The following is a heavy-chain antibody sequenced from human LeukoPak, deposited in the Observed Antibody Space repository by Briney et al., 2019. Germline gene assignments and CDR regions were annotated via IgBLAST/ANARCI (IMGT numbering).Heavy chain of an antibody. D-gene: IGHD5-18*01. V-gene: IGHV4-59*11. CDR1: GGSISSHY. J-gene: IGHJ6*03. CDR2: IYYSVST. Sequence: SENLSRTCTVSGGSISSHYWSWLRQPPGKGLEWIGYIYYSVSTNYNPSLKSRVTISVDTSKNQFSLKLSSVTAADTAVYYCARVSMVTRYYYYYMDVWGKGTTVTVSS. CDR3: ARVSMVTRYYYYYMDV.